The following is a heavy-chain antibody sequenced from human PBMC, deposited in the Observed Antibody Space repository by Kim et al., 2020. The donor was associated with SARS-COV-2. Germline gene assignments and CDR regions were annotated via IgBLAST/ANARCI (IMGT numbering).Heavy chain of an antibody. CDR3: AKDMMYSSSTGWFHP. D-gene: IGHD6-6*01. Sequence: GGSLRLSCAASGFRFNDYGMYWVRQAPGKGLEWVSLISGDGGRTYYADSVKGRFTVSRDNSKNSLYLQLNSLRTEDTAFYYCAKDMMYSSSTGWFHPWGQGTLVTVSS. V-gene: IGHV3-43*02. CDR1: GFRFNDYG. J-gene: IGHJ5*02. CDR2: ISGDGGRT.